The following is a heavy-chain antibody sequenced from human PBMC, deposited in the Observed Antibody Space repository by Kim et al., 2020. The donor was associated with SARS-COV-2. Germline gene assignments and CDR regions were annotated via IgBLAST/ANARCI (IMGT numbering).Heavy chain of an antibody. CDR3: ARPIEAAVFLSTFDH. J-gene: IGHJ5*02. CDR1: GFTFSSYA. Sequence: GGSLRLSCAASGFTFSSYAMNWVRQAPGKGLEWVAVISYDGSNKYYADSVKGRFTISRDNSKNTLYLQMNSLRGEDTAVYYCARPIEAAVFLSTFDHWGQGTLVTVSS. V-gene: IGHV3-30*04. D-gene: IGHD6-13*01. CDR2: ISYDGSNK.